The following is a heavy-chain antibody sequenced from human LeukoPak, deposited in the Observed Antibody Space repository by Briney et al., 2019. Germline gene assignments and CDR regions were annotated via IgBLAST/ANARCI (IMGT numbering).Heavy chain of an antibody. CDR1: GFTFSSYS. J-gene: IGHJ6*02. CDR3: ARDRYYDSSGYDYYYYGMDV. V-gene: IGHV3-21*01. Sequence: PGGSLRHSCAASGFTFSSYSMNWVRQAPGKGLEWVSSISSSSSYIYYADSVKGRFTISRDNAKNSLYLQMNSLRAEDTAVYYCARDRYYDSSGYDYYYYGMDVWGQGTTVTVSS. D-gene: IGHD3-22*01. CDR2: ISSSSSYI.